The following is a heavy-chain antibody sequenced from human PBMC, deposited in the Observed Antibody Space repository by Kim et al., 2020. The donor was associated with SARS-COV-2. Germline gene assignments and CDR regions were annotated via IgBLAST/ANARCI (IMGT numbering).Heavy chain of an antibody. D-gene: IGHD3-22*01. CDR1: GFTFSSYG. J-gene: IGHJ4*02. CDR2: IWYDGSNK. V-gene: IGHV3-33*01. Sequence: GGSLRLSCAASGFTFSSYGMHWVRQAPGKGLEWVAVIWYDGSNKYYADSVKGRFTISRDNSKNTLYLQMNSLRAEDTAVYYCARGSWYYDSSGYPYWGQGTLVTVSS. CDR3: ARGSWYYDSSGYPY.